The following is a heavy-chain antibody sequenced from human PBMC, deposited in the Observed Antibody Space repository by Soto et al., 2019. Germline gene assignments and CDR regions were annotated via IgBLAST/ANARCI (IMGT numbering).Heavy chain of an antibody. CDR3: AKGGGYTYGLFDY. Sequence: GGSLRLSCAASGFPFDDYAMHWVRQAPGKGLEWVSFISWDGDITYYADSVKGRFTISRDNSQNSLYLQMNSLRGEDTAFYYCAKGGGYTYGLFDYWGQGTQVTVSS. J-gene: IGHJ4*02. CDR2: ISWDGDIT. D-gene: IGHD5-18*01. CDR1: GFPFDDYA. V-gene: IGHV3-43D*04.